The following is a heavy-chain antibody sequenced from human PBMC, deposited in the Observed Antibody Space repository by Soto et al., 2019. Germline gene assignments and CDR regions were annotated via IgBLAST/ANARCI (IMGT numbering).Heavy chain of an antibody. CDR1: GFTFSSYA. CDR3: ARDRLRYNWNDFPYYYYGMDV. Sequence: QVQLVESGGGVVQPGRSLRLSCAASGFTFSSYAMHWVRQAPGKGLEWVAVISYDGNNKYYADSVKGRFTISRDNSKNTLYLQMNSLRTEDTAVYYCARDRLRYNWNDFPYYYYGMDVWGQGTSVTFSS. V-gene: IGHV3-30-3*01. CDR2: ISYDGNNK. J-gene: IGHJ6*02. D-gene: IGHD1-1*01.